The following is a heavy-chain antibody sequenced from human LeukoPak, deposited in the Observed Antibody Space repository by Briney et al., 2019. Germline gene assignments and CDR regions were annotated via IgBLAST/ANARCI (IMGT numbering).Heavy chain of an antibody. CDR1: GFTFDDYA. J-gene: IGHJ6*03. Sequence: PGGSLRLSCAASGFTFDDYAMHWVRQAPGKGLEWVSGISWNSGSIGYADSVKGRFTISRDNAKNSLYLQMNSLRAEDTAVYYCALPPTHSNIVVVPVSLGDYYYMDVWGKGTTVTVSS. CDR3: ALPPTHSNIVVVPVSLGDYYYMDV. CDR2: ISWNSGSI. D-gene: IGHD2-2*01. V-gene: IGHV3-9*01.